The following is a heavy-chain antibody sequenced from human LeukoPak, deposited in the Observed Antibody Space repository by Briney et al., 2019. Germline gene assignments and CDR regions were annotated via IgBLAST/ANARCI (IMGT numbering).Heavy chain of an antibody. V-gene: IGHV5-51*01. Sequence: GESLNFSCKASGYSFTGYWVGWVRQMPGKGLEWMGLIYPGDSDTRYSPSFQGQVTISADKSISTAYLQWSSLKASDTAMYYCARQGSSRNYYYYYMDVWGKGTTVTISS. CDR1: GYSFTGYW. J-gene: IGHJ6*03. CDR2: IYPGDSDT. D-gene: IGHD6-13*01. CDR3: ARQGSSRNYYYYYMDV.